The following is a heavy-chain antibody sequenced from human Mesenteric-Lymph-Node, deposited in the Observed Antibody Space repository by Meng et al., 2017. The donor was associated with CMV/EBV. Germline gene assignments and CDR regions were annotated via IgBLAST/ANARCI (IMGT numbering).Heavy chain of an antibody. J-gene: IGHJ5*02. Sequence: ASVKVSCKASGYTFTGYYMHWVRQAPGQGLEWMGWISAYNGNTNYAQKLQGRVTMTTDTSTSTAYMELRSLRSDDTAVYYCARVRAMGANWFDPWGQGTLVTVSS. CDR1: GYTFTGYY. CDR2: ISAYNGNT. D-gene: IGHD1-26*01. V-gene: IGHV1-18*04. CDR3: ARVRAMGANWFDP.